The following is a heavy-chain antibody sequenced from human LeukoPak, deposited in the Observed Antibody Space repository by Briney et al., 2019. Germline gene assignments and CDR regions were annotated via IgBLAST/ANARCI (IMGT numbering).Heavy chain of an antibody. CDR2: ISSSSGYI. D-gene: IGHD3-10*01. CDR3: ARVWFGESGWFDP. CDR1: GFTFSSYS. Sequence: GGSLRLSCAASGFTFSSYSMNWVRQAPRKGLEWVSFISSSSGYIYYADSVKGRFTISRDNAKNSLYLQMNSLRAEDTAVYYCARVWFGESGWFDPWGQGTLVTVSS. V-gene: IGHV3-21*01. J-gene: IGHJ5*02.